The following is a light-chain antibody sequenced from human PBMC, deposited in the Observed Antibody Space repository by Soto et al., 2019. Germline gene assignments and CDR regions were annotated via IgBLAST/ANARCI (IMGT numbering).Light chain of an antibody. CDR3: QQYNYWPPRT. Sequence: EIVMTQSPVTLSVSPGERAILSCRASQSVNNNLAWYQQKAGQAPRLLIYGASTRATGIPDRFRGSGSGTEFTLTISSLQSEDFAVYYCQQYNYWPPRTFGQGTKLEIQ. CDR2: GAS. J-gene: IGKJ2*01. V-gene: IGKV3-15*01. CDR1: QSVNNN.